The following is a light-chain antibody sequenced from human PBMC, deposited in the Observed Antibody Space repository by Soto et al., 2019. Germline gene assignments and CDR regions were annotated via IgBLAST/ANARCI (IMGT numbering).Light chain of an antibody. CDR3: QQYNSYPFT. V-gene: IGKV1D-16*01. Sequence: DIQMTQSPSSLSASVGDRVTITCRASQGISSWLAWYQQKPEKAPNSLIYAASSLQSGVPSRFSGSGSRTDFTLTISSLQPEYVATYYCQQYNSYPFTFVPGTKADIK. J-gene: IGKJ3*01. CDR2: AAS. CDR1: QGISSW.